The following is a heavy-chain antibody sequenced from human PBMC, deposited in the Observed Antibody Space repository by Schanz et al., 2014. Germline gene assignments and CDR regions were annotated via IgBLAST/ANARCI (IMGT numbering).Heavy chain of an antibody. CDR1: GGDIGNYY. D-gene: IGHD3-3*01. Sequence: QVQLQESGPGLVKPSETLSLTCSVSGGDIGNYYWSWIRQPPGKGLEWIGYIHQSGGTNYNPSLKSRATILVDTSKTQFPPRLTSLTAADTAVYYCAKFLYDDPSWGQGTLVTVSS. V-gene: IGHV4-59*08. CDR2: IHQSGGT. J-gene: IGHJ5*02. CDR3: AKFLYDDPS.